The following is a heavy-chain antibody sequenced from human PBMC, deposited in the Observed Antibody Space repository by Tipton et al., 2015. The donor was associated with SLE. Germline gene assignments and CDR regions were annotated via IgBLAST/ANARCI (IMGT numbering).Heavy chain of an antibody. V-gene: IGHV4-59*01. CDR3: ARQPLGTVAGLDY. CDR1: GGSISSYY. CDR2: IYYSGSN. J-gene: IGHJ4*02. Sequence: TLSLTCTVSGGSISSYYWSWIRQPPGKGLEWIGYIYYSGSNNYNPSLKSRVTISVDTSKNQFSLKLSSVTAADTAVYYCARQPLGTVAGLDYWGQGTLVTVSP. D-gene: IGHD6-19*01.